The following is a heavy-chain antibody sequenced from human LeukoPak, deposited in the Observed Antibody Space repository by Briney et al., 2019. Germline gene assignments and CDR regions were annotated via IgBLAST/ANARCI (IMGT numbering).Heavy chain of an antibody. J-gene: IGHJ4*02. CDR1: GGSISSYY. CDR2: IYYSGST. CDR3: ARMDFWSGYGFDY. Sequence: PSETLSLTCTVSGGSISSYYWSWIRQPPGKGLEWIEYIYYSGSTNYNPSLKSRVTISVDTSKNQFSLKLSSVTAADTAVYHCARMDFWSGYGFDYWGQGTLVTVSS. D-gene: IGHD3-3*01. V-gene: IGHV4-59*08.